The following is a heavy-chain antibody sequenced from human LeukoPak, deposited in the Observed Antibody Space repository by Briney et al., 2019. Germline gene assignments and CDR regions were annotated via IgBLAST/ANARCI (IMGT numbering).Heavy chain of an antibody. CDR3: AKHDTWSKFYLDY. D-gene: IGHD1-26*01. CDR2: ISSSSTI. CDR1: GFTFSSYE. V-gene: IGHV3-48*03. J-gene: IGHJ4*02. Sequence: PGGSLRLSCAASGFTFSSYEMNWVRQAPGKGLEWVSHISSSSTIYYADSVKGRFTISRDNSKNTLYLQMNSLRAEDTAVYYCAKHDTWSKFYLDYWSQGTLVTVSS.